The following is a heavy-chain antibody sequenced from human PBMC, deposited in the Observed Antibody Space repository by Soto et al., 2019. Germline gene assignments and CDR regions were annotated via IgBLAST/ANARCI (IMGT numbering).Heavy chain of an antibody. CDR2: IYFSHFDT. J-gene: IGHJ4*02. Sequence: WEPLQMSSKSSGQIFSGYCIGLVRQIPGKGLEWMGIIYFSHFDTGRSPAFRGQVTISADKSITTAYLKWSSLKASDTAMYYCARGAGRGWYLDYWGQGTQVTVSS. V-gene: IGHV5-51*01. D-gene: IGHD6-19*01. CDR3: ARGAGRGWYLDY. CDR1: GQIFSGYC.